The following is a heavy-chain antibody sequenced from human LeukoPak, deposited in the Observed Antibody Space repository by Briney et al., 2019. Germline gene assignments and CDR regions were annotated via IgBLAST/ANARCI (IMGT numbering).Heavy chain of an antibody. Sequence: GGSLRLSCAASGFTFSSYWMHWVRQAPGKGLVWVSGINSDGSSTSYADSVKGRFTISRDNAKNTLYLQMNSLSAEDTAVYYCARMRYYGSSGYANWGRGTLVTVSS. CDR3: ARMRYYGSSGYAN. V-gene: IGHV3-74*01. D-gene: IGHD3-22*01. J-gene: IGHJ4*02. CDR2: INSDGSST. CDR1: GFTFSSYW.